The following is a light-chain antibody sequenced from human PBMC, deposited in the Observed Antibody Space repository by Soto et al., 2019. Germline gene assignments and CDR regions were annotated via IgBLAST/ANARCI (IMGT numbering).Light chain of an antibody. J-gene: IGKJ2*01. CDR2: DAS. V-gene: IGKV3-11*01. Sequence: ETVLTQSPATLSLSPGERATLSCRASQSVSSYLAWYQQKPGQAPRLLIYDASNRATGIPARFSGSESGTDFTLTISRLEPEDFAVYYGQQRSNWPRTFGQGTKLEIK. CDR1: QSVSSY. CDR3: QQRSNWPRT.